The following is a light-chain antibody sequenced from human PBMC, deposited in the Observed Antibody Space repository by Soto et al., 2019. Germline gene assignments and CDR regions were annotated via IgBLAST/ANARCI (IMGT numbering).Light chain of an antibody. CDR1: QSVNNW. CDR2: DAS. CDR3: QQYNTYWT. J-gene: IGKJ1*01. Sequence: DIQMTQSPSSLSASVGDRVTITCRASQSVNNWLAWYQHKPGKAPEHLIYDASVLETGVPSRFSGSGSGTEFTLAISGLQSDDFATYYCQQYNTYWTFGPGTKVDI. V-gene: IGKV1-5*01.